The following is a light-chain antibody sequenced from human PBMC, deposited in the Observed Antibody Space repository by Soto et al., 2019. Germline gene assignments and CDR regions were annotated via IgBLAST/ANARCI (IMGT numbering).Light chain of an antibody. CDR1: SSDVGRYNY. CDR2: EVS. J-gene: IGLJ1*01. V-gene: IGLV2-14*01. CDR3: SSYTSSSTDV. Sequence: QSALTQPASVSGSPGQSITISCTGTSSDVGRYNYVSWYQQHPGKAPKLIIYEVSNRPSGVSDRFSGSKSGNTASLTISGLQAEDEAEYYCSSYTSSSTDVFGTGTKLTVL.